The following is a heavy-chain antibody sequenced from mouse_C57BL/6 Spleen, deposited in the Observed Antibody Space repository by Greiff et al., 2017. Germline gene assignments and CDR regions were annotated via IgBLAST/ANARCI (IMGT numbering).Heavy chain of an antibody. J-gene: IGHJ4*01. V-gene: IGHV1-18*01. CDR3: ASCSSSYAMDY. D-gene: IGHD1-1*01. Sequence: EVQLQQSGPELVKPGASVKIPCKASGYTFTDYNMDWVKQSHGKSLEWIGDINPNNGGTIYNQKFKGKATLTVDKSSSTAYMELRSLTSEDTAVYYCASCSSSYAMDYWGQGTSVTVSS. CDR1: GYTFTDYN. CDR2: INPNNGGT.